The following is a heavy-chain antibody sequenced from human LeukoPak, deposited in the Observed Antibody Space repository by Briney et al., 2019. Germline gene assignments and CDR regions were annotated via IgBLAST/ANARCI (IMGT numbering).Heavy chain of an antibody. J-gene: IGHJ4*02. Sequence: PGGSLRLSCAASGFTFSRYGMHWVRQAPGKGLEWVAVISHDGGDKYHADSVKGRFTISRDNSKNTMYLQMNSLRPEDTAVYYCAKDKSLTAADYYFDYWGQGTLVTVSS. V-gene: IGHV3-30*18. CDR3: AKDKSLTAADYYFDY. CDR2: ISHDGGDK. CDR1: GFTFSRYG. D-gene: IGHD6-13*01.